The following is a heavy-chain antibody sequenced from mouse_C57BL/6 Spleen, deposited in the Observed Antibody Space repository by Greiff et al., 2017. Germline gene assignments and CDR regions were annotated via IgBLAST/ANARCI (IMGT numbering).Heavy chain of an antibody. CDR1: GFTFSSYA. Sequence: EVKLVESGEGLVKPGGSLKLSCAASGFTFSSYAMSWVRQTPEKRLEWVAYISSGGDYIYYADTVKGRFTISRDNARNTLYLQMSSLKSEDTAMYYCTGESTYYYGSRNGYFDYWGQGTTLTVSS. CDR2: ISSGGDYI. D-gene: IGHD1-1*01. J-gene: IGHJ2*01. V-gene: IGHV5-9-1*02. CDR3: TGESTYYYGSRNGYFDY.